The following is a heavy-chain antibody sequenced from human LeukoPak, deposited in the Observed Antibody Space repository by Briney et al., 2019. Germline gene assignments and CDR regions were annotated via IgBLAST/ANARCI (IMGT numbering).Heavy chain of an antibody. CDR3: ARSSGWPDC. J-gene: IGHJ4*02. CDR1: GFTFSSYG. CDR2: IWYDGSNK. V-gene: IGHV3-33*01. Sequence: PGRSLRLSCAASGFTFSSYGMHWVRQAPGKGLEWVAVIWYDGSNKYYADSVKGRFTISRDNSKNTLYLQMNSLRADDTAVYYCARSSGWPDCWGQGGLVTVSS. D-gene: IGHD6-19*01.